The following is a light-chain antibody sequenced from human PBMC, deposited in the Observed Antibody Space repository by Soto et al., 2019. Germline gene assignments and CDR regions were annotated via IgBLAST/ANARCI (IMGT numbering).Light chain of an antibody. Sequence: QSVLTQPASVSGSPGQSITISCTGTSSGVGGYNYVSWYQQHPGKAPKLMIYDVSNRPSGVSNRFSGSKSGNTASLTISGLQAEDEADYYCSSYTSSSTPDVFGTGTKLTVL. V-gene: IGLV2-14*01. CDR2: DVS. CDR1: SSGVGGYNY. J-gene: IGLJ1*01. CDR3: SSYTSSSTPDV.